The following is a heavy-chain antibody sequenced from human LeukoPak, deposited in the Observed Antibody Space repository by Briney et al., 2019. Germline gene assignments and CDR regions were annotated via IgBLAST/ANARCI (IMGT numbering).Heavy chain of an antibody. J-gene: IGHJ6*03. CDR1: GGSFSGYY. D-gene: IGHD5-24*01. Sequence: SETLSLTCAVYGGSFSGYYWSWIRQPPGKGLEWIGEINHSGSTNYNPSLKSRVTISVDTSKIQFSLKLSSVTAADTAVYYCARRRDGYNYYYYYYMDVWGKGTTVTISS. CDR3: ARRRDGYNYYYYYYMDV. V-gene: IGHV4-34*01. CDR2: INHSGST.